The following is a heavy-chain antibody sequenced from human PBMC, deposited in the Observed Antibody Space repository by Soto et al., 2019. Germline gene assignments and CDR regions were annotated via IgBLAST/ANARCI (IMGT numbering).Heavy chain of an antibody. D-gene: IGHD2-2*01. V-gene: IGHV3-66*01. CDR2: IYSGGST. Sequence: PGGSRRLSCAASGCTVSSNYMSWVRQAPGKGLEWVSVIYSGGSTYYADSVKGSFTIFRDNSKNTLHLQMNSLRAEDMAVYYCVRDCSSSSSSVWKYWGQGVLATASS. CDR3: VRDCSSSSSSVWKY. CDR1: GCTVSSNY. J-gene: IGHJ4*02.